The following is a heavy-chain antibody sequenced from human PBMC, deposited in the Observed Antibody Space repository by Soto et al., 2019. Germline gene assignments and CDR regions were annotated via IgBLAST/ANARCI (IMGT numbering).Heavy chain of an antibody. J-gene: IGHJ4*02. D-gene: IGHD2-21*01. Sequence: GGSLRLSCAASGFTFSSYGMHWVRQAPGKGLEWVAVIWYDGNNKYYADSVKGRFTISRDNSNNTLYVQMTSLRAEDTAVYYCARGLHSLFDCWGQGILVTVSS. CDR1: GFTFSSYG. CDR3: ARGLHSLFDC. CDR2: IWYDGNNK. V-gene: IGHV3-33*01.